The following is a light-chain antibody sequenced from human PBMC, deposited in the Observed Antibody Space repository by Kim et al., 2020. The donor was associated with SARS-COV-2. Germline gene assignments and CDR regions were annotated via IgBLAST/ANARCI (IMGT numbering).Light chain of an antibody. CDR3: QQYDKYPVT. V-gene: IGKV1-5*03. CDR1: QSVKSW. CDR2: KAS. J-gene: IGKJ1*01. Sequence: DIQMTQSPSTLSTSVGGRVTITCRASQSVKSWLAWYQQKPGKAPNLLIYKASTLESGVPSRFSGSGSGTEFTLTISSLQPDDVATYYCQQYDKYPVTFGQGTKVEIK.